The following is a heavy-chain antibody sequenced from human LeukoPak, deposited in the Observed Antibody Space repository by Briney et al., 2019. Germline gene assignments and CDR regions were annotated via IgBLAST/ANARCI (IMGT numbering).Heavy chain of an antibody. CDR3: ARDYNYAFDN. D-gene: IGHD5-24*01. CDR1: GFTFSHC. Sequence: PGGPLRLSCVASGFTFSHCMNWVRQAPGKGLEWISYIGISSGNTKYADSVKGRFTIFGDSAKKSLYLQMTRLRVEDTAVYYCARDYNYAFDNWGQGTLVTVSS. V-gene: IGHV3-48*04. J-gene: IGHJ4*02. CDR2: IGISSGNT.